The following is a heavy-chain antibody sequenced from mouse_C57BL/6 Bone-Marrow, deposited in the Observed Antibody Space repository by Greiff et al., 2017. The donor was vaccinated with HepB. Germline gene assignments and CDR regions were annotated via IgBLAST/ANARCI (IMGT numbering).Heavy chain of an antibody. CDR2: ISYDGSN. D-gene: IGHD1-1*01. CDR1: GYSITSGYY. V-gene: IGHV3-6*01. Sequence: EVQLQESGPGLVKPSQSLSLTCSVTGYSITSGYYWNWIRQFPGNKLEWMGSISYDGSNKYNPSLKNRISITRDTSKNQFFLKLNSVTTEDTATYYCASYPPPITTVGPYFDYWGQGTTLTVSS. CDR3: ASYPPPITTVGPYFDY. J-gene: IGHJ2*01.